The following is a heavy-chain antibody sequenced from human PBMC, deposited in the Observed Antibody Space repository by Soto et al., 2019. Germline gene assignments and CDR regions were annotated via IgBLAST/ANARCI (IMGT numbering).Heavy chain of an antibody. CDR3: ARGLPEGYGGNLDS. Sequence: QVHLQESGPGLVKPSETLSLNCTVSGDFIRSHYWTWIRQAPGKGLEWIGSIYYNVNTNYNPSLNSRVPISVNTSHQQFSLKVTSVTTADTAVYYCARGLPEGYGGNLDSWGQGTLVTVSS. J-gene: IGHJ4*02. CDR1: GDFIRSHY. D-gene: IGHD4-17*01. V-gene: IGHV4-59*11. CDR2: IYYNVNT.